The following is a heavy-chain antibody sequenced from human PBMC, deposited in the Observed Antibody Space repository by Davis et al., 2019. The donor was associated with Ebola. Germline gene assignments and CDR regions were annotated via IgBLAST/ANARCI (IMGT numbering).Heavy chain of an antibody. CDR1: GFTFDDYA. D-gene: IGHD5-24*01. J-gene: IGHJ1*01. V-gene: IGHV3-9*01. Sequence: PGGSLRLSCAASGFTFDDYAMHWVRQAPGKGLEWVSGISWNSGSIGYADSVKGRFTISRDNAKNSLYLQMNSLRAEDTALYYCARSSGSNWGQGTLVTVSS. CDR3: ARSSGSN. CDR2: ISWNSGSI.